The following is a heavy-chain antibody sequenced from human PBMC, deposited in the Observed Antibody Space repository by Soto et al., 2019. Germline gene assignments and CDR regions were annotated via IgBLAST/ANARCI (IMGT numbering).Heavy chain of an antibody. CDR1: GDSVTSHY. CDR2: IYYSGIS. V-gene: IGHV4-59*02. D-gene: IGHD3-10*01. CDR3: ARSYYGSGSSLTRFDP. J-gene: IGHJ5*02. Sequence: SETLSLTCSFSGDSVTSHYFTWIRQSPEKGLEWIGYIYYSGISHYNPSLKSRVTISVDTSKNQFSLQLSSVTAADTAVYYCARSYYGSGSSLTRFDPWGQGTLVTVSS.